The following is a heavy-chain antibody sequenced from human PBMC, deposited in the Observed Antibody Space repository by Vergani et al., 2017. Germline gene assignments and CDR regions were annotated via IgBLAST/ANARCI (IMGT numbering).Heavy chain of an antibody. Sequence: QLQLQESGPGLVKPSETLSLTCTVSGGSISSSSYYWGWIRQPPGKGLEWIGSIYYGSTYYNPSLKSRVTISVDTSKNQFSLKLSSVTAADTAVYYCARAPYCSITSCYFDFWGQGTLVTVSP. CDR2: IYYGST. V-gene: IGHV4-39*01. CDR3: ARAPYCSITSCYFDF. CDR1: GGSISSSSYY. D-gene: IGHD2-2*01. J-gene: IGHJ4*02.